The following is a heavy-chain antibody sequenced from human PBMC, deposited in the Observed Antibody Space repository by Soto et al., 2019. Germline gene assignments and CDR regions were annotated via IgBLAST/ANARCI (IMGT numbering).Heavy chain of an antibody. J-gene: IGHJ4*02. CDR1: GGSLKGGYA. Sequence: PSETMSLTCTVSGGSLKGGYAWSWIRQPPGKGLEWIGSIFYSGSTYYNPSLKSRVTISVDTSKNQFSLKLYSVTAADTAMYYSARQVVTASSPIYYFDYWGQGTLVTVSS. CDR2: IFYSGST. V-gene: IGHV4-30-2*03. D-gene: IGHD2-21*02. CDR3: ARQVVTASSPIYYFDY.